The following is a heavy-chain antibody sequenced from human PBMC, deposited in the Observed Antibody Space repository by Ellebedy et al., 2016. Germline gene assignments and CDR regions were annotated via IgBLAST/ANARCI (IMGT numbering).Heavy chain of an antibody. CDR2: ISYDGSNK. CDR3: ANGYGGTAGLDY. Sequence: GESLKISCAASGFTFSSYGMHWVRQAPGKGLEWVAVISYDGSNKYYADSVKGRFTISRDNSKNTLYLQMNSLRAEDTAVYYCANGYGGTAGLDYWGQGTLVTVSS. J-gene: IGHJ4*02. D-gene: IGHD4-23*01. CDR1: GFTFSSYG. V-gene: IGHV3-30*18.